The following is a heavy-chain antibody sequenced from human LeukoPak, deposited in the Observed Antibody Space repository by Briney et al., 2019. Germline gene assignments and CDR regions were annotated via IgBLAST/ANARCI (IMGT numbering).Heavy chain of an antibody. CDR2: FDPEDGET. V-gene: IGHV1-24*01. D-gene: IGHD3-22*01. CDR1: GYTLTELS. Sequence: GASVKVSCKVSGYTLTELSMHWVRRAPGKGLEWMGGFDPEDGETIYAQKFQGRVTMTEDTSTDTAYMELSSLRSEDTAVYYCATDHYDSSGYLYYFDYWGQGTLVTVSS. J-gene: IGHJ4*02. CDR3: ATDHYDSSGYLYYFDY.